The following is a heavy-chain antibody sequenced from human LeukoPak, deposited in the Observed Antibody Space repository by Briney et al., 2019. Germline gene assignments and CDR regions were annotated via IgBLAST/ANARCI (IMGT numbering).Heavy chain of an antibody. CDR2: ISAYNGNT. V-gene: IGHV1-18*01. J-gene: IGHJ4*02. CDR3: ARDKNTAMVTGGDFDY. CDR1: GYTFTSYG. D-gene: IGHD5-18*01. Sequence: ASVKVSCKASGYTFTSYGISWVRQAPGQGLEWMGWISAYNGNTNYAQKLQGRVTMTTDTSTSTADMELMSLRSDDTAVYYCARDKNTAMVTGGDFDYWGQGTLVTVSS.